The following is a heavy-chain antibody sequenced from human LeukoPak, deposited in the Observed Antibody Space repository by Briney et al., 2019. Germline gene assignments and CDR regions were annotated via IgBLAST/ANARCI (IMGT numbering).Heavy chain of an antibody. CDR2: IKQDGSEK. V-gene: IGHV3-7*01. CDR3: ARVPPQQWLVREPAYFDY. J-gene: IGHJ4*02. CDR1: GFTFSSYW. D-gene: IGHD6-19*01. Sequence: PGGSLRLSCAASGFTFSSYWMSWVRQAPGKGLEWVANIKQDGSEKYYVDSVKGRFTISRDNAKNSLYLQMNSLRAEDTAVYYCARVPPQQWLVREPAYFDYWGQGTLVTVSS.